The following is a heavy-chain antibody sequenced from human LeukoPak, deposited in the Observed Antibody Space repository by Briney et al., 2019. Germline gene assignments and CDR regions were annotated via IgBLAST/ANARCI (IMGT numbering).Heavy chain of an antibody. D-gene: IGHD3-22*01. CDR1: GFTFSTSG. V-gene: IGHV3-33*05. CDR2: ISYDGDNK. CDR3: ATYYYDSSGYYPDAFDI. J-gene: IGHJ3*02. Sequence: GRSLTLSCAASGFTFSTSGMHWVRQAPGKGLEWVAVISYDGDNKYYADSVKGRFTISRDNSKNTLYLQMNSLRAEDTAVYYCATYYYDSSGYYPDAFDIWGQGTMVTVSS.